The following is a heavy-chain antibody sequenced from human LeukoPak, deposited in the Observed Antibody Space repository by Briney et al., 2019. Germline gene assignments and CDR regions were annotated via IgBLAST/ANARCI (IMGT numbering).Heavy chain of an antibody. CDR1: GGSISSYY. CDR2: IYYSGST. CDR3: ARGYGYGGNSYFDY. D-gene: IGHD4-23*01. V-gene: IGHV4-59*01. J-gene: IGHJ4*02. Sequence: SSETLSLTCTVSGGSISSYYWSWIRQPPGKGLEWIGYIYYSGSTNYNPSLKSRVTISVDTSKNQFSLKLSSVTAADTAVYYCARGYGYGGNSYFDYWGQGTLVTVSS.